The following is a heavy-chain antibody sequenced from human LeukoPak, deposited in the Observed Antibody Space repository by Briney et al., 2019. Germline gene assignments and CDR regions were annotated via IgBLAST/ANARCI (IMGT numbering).Heavy chain of an antibody. Sequence: GGSLRLSCAASGFTFNDSYMSWIRQAPGKGLEWVSVISGSGGSTYYADSVKGRFTISRDNSKNTLYLQMNSLRVEDTAGYYCAKSPVPYCSGGSCYGMDVWGQGTTVTVSS. D-gene: IGHD2-15*01. J-gene: IGHJ6*02. CDR3: AKSPVPYCSGGSCYGMDV. CDR1: GFTFNDSY. CDR2: ISGSGGST. V-gene: IGHV3-23*01.